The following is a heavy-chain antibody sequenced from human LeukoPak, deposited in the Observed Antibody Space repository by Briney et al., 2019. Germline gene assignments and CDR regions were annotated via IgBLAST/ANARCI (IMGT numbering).Heavy chain of an antibody. J-gene: IGHJ4*02. CDR3: ARDSLRYCSGDSCYYNY. CDR2: INSDGSST. Sequence: GGSLRLSCAASRFTFSTYWMHWVRQAPGKGLVWVSRINSDGSSTGYADSVKGRFTISRDNAKNSLYLQMNSLRAEDTAVYSCARDSLRYCSGDSCYYNYWGQGTLVTVSS. D-gene: IGHD2-15*01. V-gene: IGHV3-74*01. CDR1: RFTFSTYW.